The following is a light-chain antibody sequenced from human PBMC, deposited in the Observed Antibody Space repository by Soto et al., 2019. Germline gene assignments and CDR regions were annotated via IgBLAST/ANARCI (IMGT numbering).Light chain of an antibody. CDR1: QSVSSY. Sequence: EIVFTQSPATLSLSPGERATLSCSASQSVSSYLAWYQQKPGQAPRLLIYDASTSATGIPARFSGSGSGTDFTLTISSLEPEDFAVYDCQQRSNWPPPITFGQGTRLEIK. CDR2: DAS. CDR3: QQRSNWPPPIT. V-gene: IGKV3-11*01. J-gene: IGKJ5*01.